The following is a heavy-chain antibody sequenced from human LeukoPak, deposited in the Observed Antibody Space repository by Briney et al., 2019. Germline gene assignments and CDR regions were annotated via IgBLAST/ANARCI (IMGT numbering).Heavy chain of an antibody. D-gene: IGHD2-8*01. V-gene: IGHV4-34*01. J-gene: IGHJ5*02. CDR3: AREWAPFDP. Sequence: SETLSLTCAVFSGSFSGFYWNWIRQPPGKGLEWIGEINHSGNANYNPSLKSRVTISVDTSKNQFSLKLSSVTAADTAVYYCAREWAPFDPWGQGTLVTVSS. CDR2: INHSGNA. CDR1: SGSFSGFY.